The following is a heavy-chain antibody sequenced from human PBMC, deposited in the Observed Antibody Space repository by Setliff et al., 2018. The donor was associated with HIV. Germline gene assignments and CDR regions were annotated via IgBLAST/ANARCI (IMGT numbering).Heavy chain of an antibody. D-gene: IGHD4-4*01. CDR1: GYPIIEAYY. Sequence: SETLSFTCAVSGYPIIEAYYWLWIRQSPTKGLEYIGIIFRGVTTYYNPSLRSRVALSMDTSKNQFSLRLSSVTAADTAIYYCARADSRRGAGYQYMDVWGKGTTVTVS. J-gene: IGHJ6*03. CDR3: ARADSRRGAGYQYMDV. V-gene: IGHV4-38-2*01. CDR2: IFRGVTT.